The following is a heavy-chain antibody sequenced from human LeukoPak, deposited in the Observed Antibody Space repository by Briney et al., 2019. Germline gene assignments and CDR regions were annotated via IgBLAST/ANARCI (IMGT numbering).Heavy chain of an antibody. V-gene: IGHV3-73*01. Sequence: GESLRLSCAASGFTFSGSAMHWVRQASGKGLEWVGRIRSKANSYATAYAASVKGRFTISRDDSKNTAYLQMNSLKTEDTAVYYCTSSLAAPLFDYWGQGTLVTVSS. CDR2: IRSKANSYAT. CDR3: TSSLAAPLFDY. J-gene: IGHJ4*02. CDR1: GFTFSGSA. D-gene: IGHD6-13*01.